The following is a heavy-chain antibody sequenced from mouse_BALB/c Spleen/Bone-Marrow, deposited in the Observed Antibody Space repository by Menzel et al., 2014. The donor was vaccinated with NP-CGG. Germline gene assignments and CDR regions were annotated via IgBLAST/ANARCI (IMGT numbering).Heavy chain of an antibody. J-gene: IGHJ3*01. D-gene: IGHD1-1*01. V-gene: IGHV14-3*02. Sequence: EVMLVESGAELVKPGASVKLSCTASGFNIKDTYMHWVKQRPERGLEWIGRIDPANGNTKYDPKFQGKATITADTSSNTAYLQLSSLTSEDTAVYYCAFYYYGSSLFAYWGQGTLVTVSA. CDR2: IDPANGNT. CDR3: AFYYYGSSLFAY. CDR1: GFNIKDTY.